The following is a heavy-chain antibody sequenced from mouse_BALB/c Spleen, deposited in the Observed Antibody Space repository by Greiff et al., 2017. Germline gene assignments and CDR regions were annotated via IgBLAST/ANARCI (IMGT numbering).Heavy chain of an antibody. J-gene: IGHJ3*01. CDR1: GFTFSSYA. V-gene: IGHV5-9-4*01. CDR2: ISSGGSYT. D-gene: IGHD1-1*01. Sequence: EVHLVESGGGLVKPGGSLKLSCAASGFTFSSYAMSWVRQSPEKRLEWVAEISSGGSYTYYPDTVTGRFTISRDNAKNTLYLEMSSLRSEDTAMYYCARDYDGFAYWGQGTLVTVSA. CDR3: ARDYDGFAY.